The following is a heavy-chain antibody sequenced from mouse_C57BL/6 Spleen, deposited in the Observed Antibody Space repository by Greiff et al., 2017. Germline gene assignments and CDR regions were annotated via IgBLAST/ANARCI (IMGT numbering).Heavy chain of an antibody. CDR1: GYTFTDYN. Sequence: VQLKQSGPELVKPGASVKMSCKASGYTFTDYNMHWVKQSHGKSLEWIGYINPNNGGTSYNQKFKGKATLTVNKSSSTAYMELRSLTSEDSAVYYCARPLNWAWFAYWGQGTLVTVSA. V-gene: IGHV1-22*01. D-gene: IGHD4-1*01. CDR2: INPNNGGT. CDR3: ARPLNWAWFAY. J-gene: IGHJ3*01.